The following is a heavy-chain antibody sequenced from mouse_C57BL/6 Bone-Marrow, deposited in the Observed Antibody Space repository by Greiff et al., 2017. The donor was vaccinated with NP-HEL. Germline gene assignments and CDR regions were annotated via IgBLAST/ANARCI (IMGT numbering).Heavy chain of an antibody. CDR3: ARSDPYYYGSSYWYFDV. V-gene: IGHV1-58*01. J-gene: IGHJ1*03. Sequence: VQLQQSGAELVRPGSSVKMSCKTSGYTFTSYGINWVKQRPGQGLEWIGYIYIGNGYTEYNEKFKGKATLTSDTSSSTAYMQLSSLTSEDFAIYFCARSDPYYYGSSYWYFDVWGTGTTVTVSS. CDR2: IYIGNGYT. D-gene: IGHD1-1*01. CDR1: GYTFTSYG.